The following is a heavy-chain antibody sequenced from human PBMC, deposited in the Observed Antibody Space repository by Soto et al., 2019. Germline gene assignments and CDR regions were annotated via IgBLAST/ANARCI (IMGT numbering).Heavy chain of an antibody. V-gene: IGHV4-59*01. CDR1: GFTFSDYY. Sequence: VALRLSCAASGFTFSDYYMSWIRQAPGKGLEWVGDIYYSGSTNYNPSLKSRVTISVDTSKNQFSLKLSSVTAADTAVYYCARDFRDWGQGTLVP. CDR2: IYYSGST. CDR3: ARDFRD. J-gene: IGHJ4*02.